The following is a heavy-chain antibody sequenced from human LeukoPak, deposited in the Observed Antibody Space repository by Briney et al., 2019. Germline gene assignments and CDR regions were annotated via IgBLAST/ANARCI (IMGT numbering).Heavy chain of an antibody. V-gene: IGHV3-33*08. Sequence: GGSLRLSCAASGFTFSSYAMSWVRQAPGKGLEWVAVIWYDGSNKYYADSVKGRFTISRDNSKNTLYLQMNSLRAEDTAVYYCARDQKQWLVPDYWGQGTLVTVSS. CDR1: GFTFSSYA. CDR3: ARDQKQWLVPDY. J-gene: IGHJ4*02. CDR2: IWYDGSNK. D-gene: IGHD6-19*01.